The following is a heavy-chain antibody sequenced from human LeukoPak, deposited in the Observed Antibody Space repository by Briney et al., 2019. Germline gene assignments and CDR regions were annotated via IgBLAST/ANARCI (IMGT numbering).Heavy chain of an antibody. CDR1: GFTLSRYY. D-gene: IGHD3-10*01. CDR2: IYSGGET. V-gene: IGHV3-66*02. J-gene: IGHJ6*02. Sequence: GGSLTLSCAASGFTLSRYYMSWVRQAPGKGLEWVSLIYSGGETYYADSVKGRFTISSDNSKNTLYLQMNSLRAEDTAVYYCARDPGSPNGMGVWGQGTTVTVSS. CDR3: ARDPGSPNGMGV.